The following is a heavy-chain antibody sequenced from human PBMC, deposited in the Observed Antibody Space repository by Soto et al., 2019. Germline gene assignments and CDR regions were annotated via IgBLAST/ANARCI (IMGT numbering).Heavy chain of an antibody. CDR3: ARDYGMDV. CDR1: GFSLRDYY. J-gene: IGHJ6*02. CDR2: INPGGDVI. V-gene: IGHV3-11*04. Sequence: GGSLRLSCAASGFSLRDYYMTWIRQAPGKGLELLSYINPGGDVIKYVDSVKGRFTISRDNAKNSLYLHMNNLRAEDTAVYYCARDYGMDVWGQGTTVTVSS.